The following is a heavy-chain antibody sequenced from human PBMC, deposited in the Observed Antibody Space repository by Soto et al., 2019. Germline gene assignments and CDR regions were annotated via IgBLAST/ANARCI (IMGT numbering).Heavy chain of an antibody. Sequence: QVQLQESGPGLVKPSQTLSLTCTVSGGSISSGDYYWSWIRQPPGKGLEWIGYIYYSGSNYYNPSLKSRMTISVDTSKNQSPLKLTSVTAADTAVYYCARWLRYGPPFDYWGQGTLVTVSS. V-gene: IGHV4-30-4*01. CDR2: IYYSGSN. J-gene: IGHJ4*02. CDR3: ARWLRYGPPFDY. CDR1: GGSISSGDYY. D-gene: IGHD3-22*01.